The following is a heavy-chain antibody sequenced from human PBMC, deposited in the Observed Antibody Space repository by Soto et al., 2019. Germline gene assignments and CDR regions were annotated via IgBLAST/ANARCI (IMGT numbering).Heavy chain of an antibody. Sequence: QVQLVESEGGVVQPGGSLRLSCAASGFTFSSYTMHWVRQAPGKGLEWVAVITSDGNIRLYADSVKGRFSISRDTSKDTLYLQMSSLRPEDTAVYYCARALIPYCSRNSCRYFDYWGQGTLVTVSS. D-gene: IGHD2-8*01. CDR3: ARALIPYCSRNSCRYFDY. CDR2: ITSDGNIR. J-gene: IGHJ4*02. V-gene: IGHV3-30-3*01. CDR1: GFTFSSYT.